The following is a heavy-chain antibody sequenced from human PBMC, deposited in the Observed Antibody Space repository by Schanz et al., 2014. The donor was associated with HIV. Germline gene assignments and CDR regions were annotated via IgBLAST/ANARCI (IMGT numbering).Heavy chain of an antibody. CDR2: ISYDGSNK. Sequence: VQLLESGGGVVQPGRSLRLSCAASGFTFITYGMHWVRQAPGKGLEWVAGISYDGSNKYYADSVKGRFTISRDSFNNPLYLHMSSLRAEDTAVYFCAKDRTDSGWYKEGPRELGEWGQGTLVTVSS. CDR3: AKDRTDSGWYKEGPRELGE. V-gene: IGHV3-30*18. D-gene: IGHD6-19*01. CDR1: GFTFITYG. J-gene: IGHJ4*02.